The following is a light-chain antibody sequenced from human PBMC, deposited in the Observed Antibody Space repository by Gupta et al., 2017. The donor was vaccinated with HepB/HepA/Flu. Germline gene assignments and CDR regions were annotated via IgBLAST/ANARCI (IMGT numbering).Light chain of an antibody. CDR3: AAWDDSLNGPV. CDR1: SSNIGRNT. J-gene: IGLJ3*02. CDR2: SNN. Sequence: QSVLTQPPPASGTPGTRVSIACSGSSSNIGRNTVNWYQQLPGPAPKLFIYSNNHRPSGVPDRFSGSKSDTSASLAISGLQSEHEADYYCAAWDDSLNGPVFCGETKLTLL. V-gene: IGLV1-44*01.